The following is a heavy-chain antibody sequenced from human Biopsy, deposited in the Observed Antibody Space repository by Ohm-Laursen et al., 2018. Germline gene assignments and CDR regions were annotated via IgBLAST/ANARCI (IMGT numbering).Heavy chain of an antibody. V-gene: IGHV1-2*02. CDR2: INPNSGNA. J-gene: IGHJ6*02. Sequence: ASVEVSCKASGYTFAGYYLHRVRQAPGHGLEWMGWINPNSGNANYAQSFQGRLTVTRDTSISTAYMELTSLTFDDTAIYYCARVPAYPSIDGYYGLDLWGQGTTVIVSS. CDR1: GYTFAGYY. D-gene: IGHD3-9*01. CDR3: ARVPAYPSIDGYYGLDL.